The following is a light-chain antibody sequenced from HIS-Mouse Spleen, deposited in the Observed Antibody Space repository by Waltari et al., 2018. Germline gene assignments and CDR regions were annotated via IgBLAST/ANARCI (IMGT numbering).Light chain of an antibody. V-gene: IGLV2-8*01. Sequence: QSALTQPPSASGSPGQSVTISCTGTSSDVGGYNYVSWYQQHPGQAPKLMIYEVSKRPSVVPDRVSGSKSGNTASLTVSGLQAEDEADYYCRSYAGSNNSLYVFGTGTKVTVL. J-gene: IGLJ1*01. CDR1: SSDVGGYNY. CDR2: EVS. CDR3: RSYAGSNNSLYV.